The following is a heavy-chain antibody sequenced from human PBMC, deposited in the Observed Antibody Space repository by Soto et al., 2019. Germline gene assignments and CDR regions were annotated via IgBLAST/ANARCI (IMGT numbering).Heavy chain of an antibody. D-gene: IGHD6-13*01. CDR1: GFTFTSSA. Sequence: AASVKVSCKASGFTFTSSAMQWVRQARGQRLEWIGWIVVGSGNTNYAQKFQERVTITRDMSTSTAYMELSSLRSEDTAVYYCAAVTIAAAGTPPYFDYWGQGTLVTVSS. V-gene: IGHV1-58*02. J-gene: IGHJ4*02. CDR3: AAVTIAAAGTPPYFDY. CDR2: IVVGSGNT.